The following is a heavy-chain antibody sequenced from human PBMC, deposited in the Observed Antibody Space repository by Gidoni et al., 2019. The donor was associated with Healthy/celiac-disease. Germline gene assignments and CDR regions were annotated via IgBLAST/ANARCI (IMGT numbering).Heavy chain of an antibody. CDR2: ITPIFGTA. J-gene: IGHJ5*02. D-gene: IGHD2-2*02. V-gene: IGHV1-69*01. Sequence: QVQLGQSGAEVKKPGSWVTVSCTGYGGTFSSYATSWARQAPGQGLEWMGGITPIFGTANYAQTFHGRVTITADESSSTAYMEPIILRSDGTAVYYCARASGWGYCSSTSCYTYNWFDPWGQGTLVTVSS. CDR3: ARASGWGYCSSTSCYTYNWFDP. CDR1: GGTFSSYA.